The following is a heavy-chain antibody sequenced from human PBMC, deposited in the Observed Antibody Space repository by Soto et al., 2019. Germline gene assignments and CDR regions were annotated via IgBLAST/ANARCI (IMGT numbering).Heavy chain of an antibody. V-gene: IGHV3-30*18. CDR1: GFTFSSYG. D-gene: IGHD3-10*01. CDR2: ISYDGSNK. CDR3: AKDTLLLWFGESLLGYYYYYGMDV. Sequence: GGSLRLSCAASGFTFSSYGMHWVRQAPGKGLEWVAVISYDGSNKYYADSVKGRFTISRDNSKNTLYLQMNSLRAEDTAVYYCAKDTLLLWFGESLLGYYYYYGMDVWGQGTTVTVSS. J-gene: IGHJ6*02.